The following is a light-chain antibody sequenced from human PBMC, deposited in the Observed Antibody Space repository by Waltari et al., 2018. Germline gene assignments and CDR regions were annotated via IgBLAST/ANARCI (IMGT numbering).Light chain of an antibody. CDR1: QSVGRT. Sequence: EIVLTQSPGTLSLSPGERATLSCRTSQSVGRTLAWYQQKPGQAHSLLIYGASIRATGIPDRFSGRGSGTDFILTISRLEPEDFAVYYCQHYVRLPGTFGQGTKVEIK. CDR2: GAS. CDR3: QHYVRLPGT. V-gene: IGKV3-20*01. J-gene: IGKJ1*01.